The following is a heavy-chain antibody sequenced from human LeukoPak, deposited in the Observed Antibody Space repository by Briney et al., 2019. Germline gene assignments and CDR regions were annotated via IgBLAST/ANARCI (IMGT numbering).Heavy chain of an antibody. V-gene: IGHV4-34*01. CDR3: ARGPFEYFQH. J-gene: IGHJ1*01. CDR2: INHSGST. CDR1: GRSFSGYY. Sequence: SETLSLTCAVYGRSFSGYYWSWIRQSPGKGLEWIGEINHSGSTNYNPSLKSRVTISVDTSRNQFSLKLSSVTAADTAVYYCARGPFEYFQHWGQGTLVTVSS.